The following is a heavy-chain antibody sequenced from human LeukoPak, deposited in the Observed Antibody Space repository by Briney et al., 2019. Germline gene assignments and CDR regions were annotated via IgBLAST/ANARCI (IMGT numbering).Heavy chain of an antibody. V-gene: IGHV3-74*01. CDR1: GFIFSSYW. D-gene: IGHD6-19*01. CDR2: INTDGSST. J-gene: IGHJ4*02. CDR3: AKEQMMYSSSPFDY. Sequence: AGGSLRLSCAASGFIFSSYWMHWVRQAPGKGLVWVSRINTDGSSTSYADSVKGRFTISRDNAKNTLYLQMNSLRAEDTAVYFCAKEQMMYSSSPFDYWGQGTLVTVSA.